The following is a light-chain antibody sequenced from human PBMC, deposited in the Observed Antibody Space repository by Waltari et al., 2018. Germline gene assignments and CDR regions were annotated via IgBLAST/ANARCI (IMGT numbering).Light chain of an antibody. V-gene: IGLV4-69*01. J-gene: IGLJ3*02. CDR3: QTGGHGTWV. CDR1: SGHRSNV. Sequence: QLVLTQSPSASASLGASVTLTCTLSSGHRSNVIAWHQQQPEKGPRYLMKVNSDGSHSKGDDIPDRFSGSSSGAEHYLTISSLQSEDEADYYCQTGGHGTWVFGGGTKLTVL. CDR2: VNSDGSH.